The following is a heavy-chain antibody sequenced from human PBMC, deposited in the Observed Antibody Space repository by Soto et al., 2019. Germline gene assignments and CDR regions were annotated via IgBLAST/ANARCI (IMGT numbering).Heavy chain of an antibody. J-gene: IGHJ6*02. V-gene: IGHV4-59*01. Sequence: SETLSLTCTVSGGSISRFYWSWIRQPPGEGLEWIGYIYYSGSANYNPSLKGRVTISVDTSKNQFSLKLTSVTAADTAVYYCARLNGYCVSTNCHGYYGMDVWGQGTTVTAP. CDR3: ARLNGYCVSTNCHGYYGMDV. CDR1: GGSISRFY. CDR2: IYYSGSA. D-gene: IGHD2-2*03.